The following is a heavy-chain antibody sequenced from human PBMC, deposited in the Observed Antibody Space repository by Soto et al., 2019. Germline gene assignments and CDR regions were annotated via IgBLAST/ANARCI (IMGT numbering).Heavy chain of an antibody. V-gene: IGHV4-34*01. CDR1: GGSFSGYY. J-gene: IGHJ4*02. CDR3: ARVTTMVRGVDKRFDY. Sequence: SETLSLTCAVYGGSFSGYYWSWIRQPPGKGLEWIGEINHSGSTNYNPSLKSRVTISVDTSKNQFSLKLSSVTAADTAVYYCARVTTMVRGVDKRFDYWGPGTLVTVSS. D-gene: IGHD3-10*01. CDR2: INHSGST.